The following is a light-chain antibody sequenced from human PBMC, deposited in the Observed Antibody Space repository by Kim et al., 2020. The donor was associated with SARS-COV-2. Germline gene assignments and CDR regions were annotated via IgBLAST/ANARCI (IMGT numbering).Light chain of an antibody. CDR1: SSDGGGYSY. CDR3: CSYAGSYTSVV. J-gene: IGLJ2*01. Sequence: FTISCTRTSSDGGGYSYVSGYQQHPGKAPKLMLYDVSKRPPGVPDRFSGSKSSNTATLTISGLQAEDEADYYCCSYAGSYTSVVFGRGTQLTVL. V-gene: IGLV2-11*01. CDR2: DVS.